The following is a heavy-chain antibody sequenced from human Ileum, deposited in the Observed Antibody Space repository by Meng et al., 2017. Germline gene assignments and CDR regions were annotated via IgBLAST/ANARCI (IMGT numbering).Heavy chain of an antibody. CDR1: WFSLSTPGGG. CDR2: VYWDGAK. Sequence: SGPTLVTPTETVTLTCTFSWFSLSTPGGGVGWIRQPPGKALEWLTLVYWDGAKRNSPSLKSRLTITKDTSKNQVVLTMTNMGPVETATKFCAHFMPYFDSSGYYNNAFDIWGQGTMVTVSS. J-gene: IGHJ3*02. D-gene: IGHD3-22*01. V-gene: IGHV2-5*02. CDR3: AHFMPYFDSSGYYNNAFDI.